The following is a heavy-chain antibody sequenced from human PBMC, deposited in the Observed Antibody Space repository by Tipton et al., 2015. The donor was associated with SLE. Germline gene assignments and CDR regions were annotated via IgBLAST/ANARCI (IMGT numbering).Heavy chain of an antibody. CDR1: GGSFSGYY. D-gene: IGHD2-2*01. CDR3: ARGRYCSSTSCSYYFDY. V-gene: IGHV4-34*01. J-gene: IGHJ4*02. Sequence: TLSLTCAVYGGSFSGYYWSWIRQPPGKGLEWIGEINHSGGTNYNPSLKSRVTISIDTSKNQFSLKVSSVTAADTAVYYCARGRYCSSTSCSYYFDYWGQGTLVTVSS. CDR2: INHSGGT.